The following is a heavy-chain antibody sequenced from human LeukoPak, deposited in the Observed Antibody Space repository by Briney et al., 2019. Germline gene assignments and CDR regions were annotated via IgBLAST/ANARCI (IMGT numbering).Heavy chain of an antibody. V-gene: IGHV4-34*01. Sequence: SETLSLTCAVYGGSFSGYYWGWIRQPPGKGLERIGEINHSGSTNYNPSLKSRVTISVDTSKNQFSLKLSSVTAADTAVYYCARGYPPYSSSWYARGRYYFDYWGQGTLVTVSS. J-gene: IGHJ4*02. CDR1: GGSFSGYY. D-gene: IGHD6-13*01. CDR3: ARGYPPYSSSWYARGRYYFDY. CDR2: INHSGST.